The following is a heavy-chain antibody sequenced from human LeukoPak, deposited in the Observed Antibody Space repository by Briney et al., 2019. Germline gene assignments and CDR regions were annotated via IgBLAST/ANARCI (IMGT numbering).Heavy chain of an antibody. CDR2: VWYDGSDK. J-gene: IGHJ4*02. CDR3: ARDRPYGSGNYYPDY. V-gene: IGHV3-33*01. CDR1: GFTFSTYG. D-gene: IGHD3-10*01. Sequence: PGGSLRLSCAASGFTFSTYGMHWVRQAPGKGLEWVALVWYDGSDKFYEDSVKGRFTISRDNSKNTLYLQMNSLRAEDTAVYYCARDRPYGSGNYYPDYWGQGTLVTVSS.